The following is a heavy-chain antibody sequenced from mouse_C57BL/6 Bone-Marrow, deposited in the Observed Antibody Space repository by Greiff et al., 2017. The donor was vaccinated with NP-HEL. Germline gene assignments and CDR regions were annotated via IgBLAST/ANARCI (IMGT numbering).Heavy chain of an antibody. CDR1: GYTFTDYE. V-gene: IGHV1-15*01. CDR2: IDPETGGT. D-gene: IGHD1-1*01. J-gene: IGHJ2*01. CDR3: TRTVYGSSYLYYFDY. Sequence: QVQLQQSGAELVRPGASVTLSCKASGYTFTDYEMHWVKQTPVHGLEWIGAIDPETGGTAYTQKFKGKAILTADKSSSTAYMELRRLTSEDSAVYYGTRTVYGSSYLYYFDYWGQGTTLTVAS.